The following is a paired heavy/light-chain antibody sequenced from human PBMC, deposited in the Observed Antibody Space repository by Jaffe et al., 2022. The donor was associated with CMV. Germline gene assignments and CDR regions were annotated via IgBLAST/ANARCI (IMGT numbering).Heavy chain of an antibody. J-gene: IGHJ4*02. V-gene: IGHV3-23*01. CDR3: AYDYYDSSGDTY. Sequence: EVQLLESGGGLVQPGGSLRLSCAASGFTFSNYAMNWVRQAPGKGLEWVSGISASAGKTHYADSVKGRFTISRDNSKNTLYLQMNSLRVEDTAVYSCAYDYYDSSGDTYWGQGTLVTVSS. CDR1: GFTFSNYA. D-gene: IGHD3-22*01. CDR2: ISASAGKT.
Light chain of an antibody. Sequence: EIVMTQSPATLSVSPGERATLSCRASQSVSSNLAWYQHKPGQAPRLLIYGASTRATGLPARFSGSWSGTEFTLTISSLQSEDFAVYFCQQYSNWPWWTFGQGTKVEIK. CDR1: QSVSSN. V-gene: IGKV3-15*01. J-gene: IGKJ1*01. CDR3: QQYSNWPWWT. CDR2: GAS.